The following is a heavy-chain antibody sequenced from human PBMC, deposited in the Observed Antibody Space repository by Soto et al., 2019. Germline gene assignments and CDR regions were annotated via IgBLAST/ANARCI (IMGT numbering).Heavy chain of an antibody. Sequence: GGSLRLACAASGFTFSSYAMHWVRQAPGKGLEWVAVIWYDGSNKYYADSVKGRFTISRDNSKNTLYLQMNSLRAEATAVYYCARDVLAGYDDAFDIWGQGTMVTVSS. J-gene: IGHJ3*02. CDR1: GFTFSSYA. V-gene: IGHV3-33*08. CDR3: ARDVLAGYDDAFDI. D-gene: IGHD5-12*01. CDR2: IWYDGSNK.